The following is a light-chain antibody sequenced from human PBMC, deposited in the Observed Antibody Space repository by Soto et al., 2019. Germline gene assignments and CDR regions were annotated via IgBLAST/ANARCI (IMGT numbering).Light chain of an antibody. J-gene: IGKJ4*01. Sequence: DVVMTQSPLSLPVTLGQPASISCRSSQSLDYNDGNTYLNWFHQRPGQSPRRLIYQVSTRDSGVPDRFSGGGSGTDLTLKIDRVEAEDVGAYYCMQGTHWHPTIGGGTTVEIK. CDR1: QSLDYNDGNTY. CDR2: QVS. CDR3: MQGTHWHPT. V-gene: IGKV2-30*01.